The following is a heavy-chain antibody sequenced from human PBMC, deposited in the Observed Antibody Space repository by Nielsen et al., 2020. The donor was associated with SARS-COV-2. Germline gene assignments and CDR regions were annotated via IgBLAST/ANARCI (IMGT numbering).Heavy chain of an antibody. D-gene: IGHD4-17*01. J-gene: IGHJ4*02. CDR3: ARDGDYYGDYFDY. Sequence: GESLKISCAASGFTVSSNYMSWVRQAPGKGLEWVSVIYSGGSTYYADSVKGRFTISRDNSKNTLYLQMNSLRAEDTAVYYCARDGDYYGDYFDYWGQGTLVTVSS. V-gene: IGHV3-53*01. CDR2: IYSGGST. CDR1: GFTVSSNY.